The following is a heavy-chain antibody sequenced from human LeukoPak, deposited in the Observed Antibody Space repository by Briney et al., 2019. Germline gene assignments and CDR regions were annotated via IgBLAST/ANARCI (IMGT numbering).Heavy chain of an antibody. D-gene: IGHD3-10*01. J-gene: IGHJ4*02. Sequence: ASVKVSCKASGGTFSSYAISWVRHAPGQGLEWMGGIIPIFGTANYAQKFQGRVTITADEPTSTAYMELSSLRSEDTAVYYCASLGGPYYFDYWGQGTLVTVSS. CDR2: IIPIFGTA. CDR1: GGTFSSYA. CDR3: ASLGGPYYFDY. V-gene: IGHV1-69*13.